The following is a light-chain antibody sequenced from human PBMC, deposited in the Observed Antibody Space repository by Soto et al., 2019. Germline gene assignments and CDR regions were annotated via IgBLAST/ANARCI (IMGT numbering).Light chain of an antibody. CDR1: QGISSA. J-gene: IGKJ4*01. V-gene: IGKV1-13*02. CDR2: DAS. CDR3: QQLNSYPLT. Sequence: AIQLTQSPSSLSASVGDRVTITFRASQGISSALAWYQQKPGKGPKLLIYDASSLESGVPSRFSGSGSGTDFTLTISSLQPEDFATYYCQQLNSYPLTFGGGTKVEIK.